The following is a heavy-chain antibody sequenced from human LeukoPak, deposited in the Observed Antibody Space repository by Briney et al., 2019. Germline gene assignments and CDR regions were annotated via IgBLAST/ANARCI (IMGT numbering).Heavy chain of an antibody. Sequence: GGSLRLSCAASGFTFSGYAMHWVRQAPGKGLEWVAVISYDGSNKYYADSVKGRFTISRDNSKNTLYLQMNSLRAEDTAVYYCARVWRGSGWYTVDYWGQGTLVTVSS. CDR3: ARVWRGSGWYTVDY. CDR1: GFTFSGYA. D-gene: IGHD6-19*01. V-gene: IGHV3-30-3*01. J-gene: IGHJ4*02. CDR2: ISYDGSNK.